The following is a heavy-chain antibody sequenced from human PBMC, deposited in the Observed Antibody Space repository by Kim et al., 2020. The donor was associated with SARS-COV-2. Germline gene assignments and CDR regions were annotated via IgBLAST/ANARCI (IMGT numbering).Heavy chain of an antibody. CDR3: ARDIPTVSTASSDHWFDP. J-gene: IGHJ5*02. CDR2: IYYSGST. V-gene: IGHV4-59*01. CDR1: GGSISSYY. Sequence: SETLSLTCTVSGGSISSYYWSWIRQPPGKGLEWIGYIYYSGSTNYNPSLKSRVTISVDTSKNQFSLKLSSVTAADTAVYYCARDIPTVSTASSDHWFDPWGQGTLVTVSS. D-gene: IGHD4-17*01.